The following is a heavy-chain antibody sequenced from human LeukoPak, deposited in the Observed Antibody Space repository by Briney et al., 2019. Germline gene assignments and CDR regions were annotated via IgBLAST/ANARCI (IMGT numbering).Heavy chain of an antibody. Sequence: GSSVKASCKASGGTFSSYAISWVRQAPGQGLEWMGGIIPIFGTANYAQKFQGRVTITTDESTSTAYMELSSLRSEDTAVYYCARGNWNYNCWGQGTLVTVSS. CDR3: ARGNWNYNC. CDR1: GGTFSSYA. CDR2: IIPIFGTA. J-gene: IGHJ4*02. D-gene: IGHD1-7*01. V-gene: IGHV1-69*05.